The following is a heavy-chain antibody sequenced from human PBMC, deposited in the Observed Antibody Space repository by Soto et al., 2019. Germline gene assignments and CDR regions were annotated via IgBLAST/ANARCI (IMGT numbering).Heavy chain of an antibody. CDR3: ARQNGGGDCSAVVYYHGMDV. D-gene: IGHD2-21*02. CDR1: GGSISSSNYY. V-gene: IGHV4-39*01. CDR2: ISYSGKT. J-gene: IGHJ6*02. Sequence: QLQLQESGPGLVKPSETLSLTCTVSGGSISSSNYYWAWIRQPPGKGLEWIGSISYSGKTYYNQSLIGRVTTSVDTAKNQFSLMRSSETAAGTAVYYCARQNGGGDCSAVVYYHGMDVWGQGTTVTFSS.